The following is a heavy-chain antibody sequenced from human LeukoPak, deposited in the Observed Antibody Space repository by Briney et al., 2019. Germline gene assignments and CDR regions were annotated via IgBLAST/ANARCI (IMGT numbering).Heavy chain of an antibody. D-gene: IGHD2-15*01. CDR1: GFTFSSYA. Sequence: PGGSLRLSCAASGFTFSSYAMSWFRKAPGKGLKWVSAISGSGGSTYYADSVKGRFTISRDNSKNTLYLQMNSLRAEDTAVYYCAKGAVGYCSGGSCYSAVYWGQGTLVTVSS. V-gene: IGHV3-23*01. CDR2: ISGSGGST. CDR3: AKGAVGYCSGGSCYSAVY. J-gene: IGHJ4*02.